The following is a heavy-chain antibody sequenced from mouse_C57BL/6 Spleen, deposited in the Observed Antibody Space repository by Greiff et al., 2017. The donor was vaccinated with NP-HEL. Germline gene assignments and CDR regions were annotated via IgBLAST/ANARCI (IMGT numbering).Heavy chain of an antibody. CDR2: IYPGDGDT. Sequence: QVQLQQSGAELVKPGASVKISCKASGYAFSSSWMNWVKQRPGKGLEWIGQIYPGDGDTNYNGKFKGKATLTADKSSSTAYMQLSSLTSEDSAVYFCARSIYYEYDGLYVDYGGQGTTLTVSA. J-gene: IGHJ2*01. CDR1: GYAFSSSW. V-gene: IGHV1-80*01. CDR3: ARSIYYEYDGLYVDY. D-gene: IGHD2-4*01.